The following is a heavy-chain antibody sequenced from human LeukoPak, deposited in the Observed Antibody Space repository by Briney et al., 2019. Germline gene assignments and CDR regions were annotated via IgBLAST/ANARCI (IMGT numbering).Heavy chain of an antibody. CDR2: ISSSSGHI. CDR3: AASSYKWELLSGVDY. Sequence: GGSLRLSCAASGLTFNRYSMNWVRQAPGKGLEWISSISSSSGHIYYADSVRGRFTISRDNAQTSLYLEMNSLRAEDTAVYYCAASSYKWELLSGVDYWGQGTLVTVSS. V-gene: IGHV3-21*06. J-gene: IGHJ4*02. CDR1: GLTFNRYS. D-gene: IGHD1-26*01.